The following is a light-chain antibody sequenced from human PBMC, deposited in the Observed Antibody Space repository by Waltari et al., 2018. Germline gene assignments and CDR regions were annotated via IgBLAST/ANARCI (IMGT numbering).Light chain of an antibody. CDR2: AAS. V-gene: IGKV3-20*01. CDR3: QQYGSSPRT. CDR1: QSVSSNS. J-gene: IGKJ3*01. Sequence: EIVLTQSPGTLSLSPGERATLSCRASQSVSSNSLAWYQQKPGQAPRLLIYAASSRATGIPVRFSGSGSGTDFTLTISRLEPEDFAVYYCQQYGSSPRTFGPGTKVDVK.